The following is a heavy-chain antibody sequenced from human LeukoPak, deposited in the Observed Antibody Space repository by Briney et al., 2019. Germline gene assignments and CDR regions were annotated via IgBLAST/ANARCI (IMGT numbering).Heavy chain of an antibody. CDR1: GFTFSSYA. Sequence: GASLRLSCAASGFTFSSYAMSWVRQAPGRGLEWVSAISGSGGSTYYADSVKGQFTISRDNSKNTLYLQMNSLRAEDTAVYYCAKDSSTIVENWFDPWGQGTLVTVSS. V-gene: IGHV3-23*01. CDR3: AKDSSTIVENWFDP. D-gene: IGHD5-24*01. CDR2: ISGSGGST. J-gene: IGHJ5*02.